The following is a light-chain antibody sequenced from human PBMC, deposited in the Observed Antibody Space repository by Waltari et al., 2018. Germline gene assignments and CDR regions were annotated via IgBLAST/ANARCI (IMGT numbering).Light chain of an antibody. CDR3: QNHERLPAM. CDR1: QNVGTY. J-gene: IGKJ1*01. Sequence: EIVLTQSPGTLSLSPGERATLSCRASQNVGTYLAWYQQKPGQAPRLLISHASSRATGIPDRFSGSGSGTDFSLTISRLEPEDFAVYYCQNHERLPAMFGQGTNVEIK. CDR2: HAS. V-gene: IGKV3-20*01.